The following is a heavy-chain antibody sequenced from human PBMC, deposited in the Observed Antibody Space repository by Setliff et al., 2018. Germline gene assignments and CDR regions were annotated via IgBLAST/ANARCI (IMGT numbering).Heavy chain of an antibody. CDR3: AKDIYGSGSYAVGGDFDY. D-gene: IGHD3-10*01. V-gene: IGHV3-7*01. CDR1: GFDFNTYW. Sequence: GGSLRLSCAASGFDFNTYWMDWARQAPGKGLEWVANIKEDGSQRNYVDAVRGRFTVSRDNARNLLYLQMNSLRVDDKAVYYCAKDIYGSGSYAVGGDFDYWGQGTQVTVSS. J-gene: IGHJ4*02. CDR2: IKEDGSQR.